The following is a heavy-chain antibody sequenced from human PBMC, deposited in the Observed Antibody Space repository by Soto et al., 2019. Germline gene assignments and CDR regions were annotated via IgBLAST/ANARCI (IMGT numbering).Heavy chain of an antibody. CDR1: GGSISSGGYY. Sequence: QVQLQESGPGLVKPSQTLSLTCTVSGGSISSGGYYWSWIRQHPGKGLEWIGYIYYSGSTYYNPSLRSRLTLSVDTSKNHSPRRLGSVPPGATAVYYCARTVAPGAQGTLVTVSP. CDR3: ARTVAP. V-gene: IGHV4-31*03. CDR2: IYYSGST. J-gene: IGHJ5*02.